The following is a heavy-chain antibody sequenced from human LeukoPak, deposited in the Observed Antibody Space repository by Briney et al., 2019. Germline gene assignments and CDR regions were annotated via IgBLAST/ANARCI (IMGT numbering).Heavy chain of an antibody. D-gene: IGHD5-18*01. V-gene: IGHV4-39*07. J-gene: IGHJ4*02. Sequence: SETLSLTCTVSGGSISSSSYYWGWIRQPPGKGLEWIGIIYYSGSTYYNPSLKSRVPISVDTSKNQCSLKLSSGTAADTAVYYCARDGIQLSEYYFDYWGQGTLVTVSS. CDR3: ARDGIQLSEYYFDY. CDR2: IYYSGST. CDR1: GGSISSSSYY.